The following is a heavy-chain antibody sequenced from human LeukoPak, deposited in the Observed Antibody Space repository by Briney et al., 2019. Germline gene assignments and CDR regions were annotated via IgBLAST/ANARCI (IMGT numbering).Heavy chain of an antibody. J-gene: IGHJ4*02. CDR1: GYTFTDYY. CDR2: INPNSGDT. CDR3: AGEYCSGGSCRQGFDY. D-gene: IGHD2-15*01. V-gene: IGHV1-2*02. Sequence: ASVKVSFKASGYTFTDYYMHWVRQAPGQGLEWMGWINPNSGDTNQAQNLQGRVTLTRDTSISTAYMELSSLRSDDSAIYYCAGEYCSGGSCRQGFDYWGQGTLVTVSS.